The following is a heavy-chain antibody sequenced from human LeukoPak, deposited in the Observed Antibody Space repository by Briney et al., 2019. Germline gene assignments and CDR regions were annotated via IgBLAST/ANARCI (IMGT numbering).Heavy chain of an antibody. V-gene: IGHV3-30-3*01. CDR3: ARDNKAGRSYPATPVDYYSARDV. CDR1: GFSFGGYA. D-gene: IGHD2-15*01. Sequence: GRSLRLSCAASGFSFGGYALHWVRQAPGRGLEWVTVISYDGSKKYYADSVKGRFTISRDNSKDTLYLQTNSLTTEDTAVYYCARDNKAGRSYPATPVDYYSARDVWGQGTTVTVSS. CDR2: ISYDGSKK. J-gene: IGHJ6*02.